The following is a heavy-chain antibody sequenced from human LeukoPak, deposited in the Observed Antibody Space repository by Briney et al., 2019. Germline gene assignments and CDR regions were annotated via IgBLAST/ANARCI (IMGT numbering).Heavy chain of an antibody. D-gene: IGHD2-8*01. J-gene: IGHJ4*02. Sequence: TGGSLRLSCTVSGFTFGDYAMSWVRQAPGKGLEWVGFIRSKAYGGTTEYAASVKGRFTISRDDSKSIAYLQMNSLKTEDTAVYYCTTRVSFDYWGQGTLVTVSS. V-gene: IGHV3-49*04. CDR2: IRSKAYGGTT. CDR1: GFTFGDYA. CDR3: TTRVSFDY.